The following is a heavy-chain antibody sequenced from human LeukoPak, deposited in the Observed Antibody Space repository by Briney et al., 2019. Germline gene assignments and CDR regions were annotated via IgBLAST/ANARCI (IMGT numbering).Heavy chain of an antibody. Sequence: GSSVKVSFKASGGTFSSYAISWVRQAPGQGLEWMGGIIPIFGTANYAQKFQGRVTITADESTGSAYMELSSLRSEDTAVYYCATSREEYRSSSGIDYWGQGTLVTVSS. CDR3: ATSREEYRSSSGIDY. D-gene: IGHD6-6*01. CDR1: GGTFSSYA. J-gene: IGHJ4*02. V-gene: IGHV1-69*01. CDR2: IIPIFGTA.